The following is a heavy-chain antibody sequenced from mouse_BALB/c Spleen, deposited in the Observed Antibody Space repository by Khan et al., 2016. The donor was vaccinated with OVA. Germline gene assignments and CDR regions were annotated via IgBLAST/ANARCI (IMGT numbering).Heavy chain of an antibody. CDR2: ILPGRGNN. CDR1: GYTFSSYW. V-gene: IGHV1-9*01. Sequence: QVQLQQSGAELMKPGASVKISCKASGYTFSSYWLEWVKQRPGHGLEWIGEILPGRGNNNLNEKFRGKATFAADTSSNTAYMQLSSLTSEDSAVYYCERGKYYGSTSGFGYWGQGTMVTVSA. D-gene: IGHD1-1*01. CDR3: ERGKYYGSTSGFGY. J-gene: IGHJ3*01.